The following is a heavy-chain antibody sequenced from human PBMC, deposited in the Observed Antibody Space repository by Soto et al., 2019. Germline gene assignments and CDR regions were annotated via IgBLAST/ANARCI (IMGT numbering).Heavy chain of an antibody. D-gene: IGHD4-17*01. CDR3: AKDTATTLGYYYGLDV. Sequence: QVQLVESGGGVIQPGRSLRISCAASGFTFSSCGMHWVRQAPGKGLEWVAVISYDGTNKYYGDSVKGRFTISRDNSRNTRSMKMNSLRAKDTAVYYCAKDTATTLGYYYGLDVWGQGTTVTVSS. J-gene: IGHJ6*02. V-gene: IGHV3-30*18. CDR2: ISYDGTNK. CDR1: GFTFSSCG.